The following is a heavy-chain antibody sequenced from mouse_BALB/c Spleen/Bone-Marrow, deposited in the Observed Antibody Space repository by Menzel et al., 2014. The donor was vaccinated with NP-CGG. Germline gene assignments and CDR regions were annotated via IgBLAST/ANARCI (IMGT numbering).Heavy chain of an antibody. CDR1: GFNIKDTY. V-gene: IGHV14-3*02. Sequence: VXLQQSGAELVKPGASVKLSCTASGFNIKDTYMHWVKQRPXXXXXWXXXIXPANGNAKYDPKFQGKATITADTSSNTAYLQLSSLTSEDTAVYYCARYRLGTYFDFWGQGTTLTVSS. J-gene: IGHJ2*01. CDR3: ARYRLGTYFDF. D-gene: IGHD2-14*01. CDR2: IXPANGNA.